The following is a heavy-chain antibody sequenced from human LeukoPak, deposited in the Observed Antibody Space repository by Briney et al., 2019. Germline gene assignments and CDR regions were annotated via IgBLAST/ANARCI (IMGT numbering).Heavy chain of an antibody. CDR2: IIPILGIA. V-gene: IGHV1-69*04. CDR3: ARDQHSSGYWVPDY. CDR1: GGTFSSYA. Sequence: SVKVSCKASGGTFSSYAISWVRQAPGQGLEWMGRIIPILGIANYAQKFQGRVTITADKSTSTAYMELSSLRSEDMAVYYCARDQHSSGYWVPDYWGQGTLVTVSS. J-gene: IGHJ4*02. D-gene: IGHD3-22*01.